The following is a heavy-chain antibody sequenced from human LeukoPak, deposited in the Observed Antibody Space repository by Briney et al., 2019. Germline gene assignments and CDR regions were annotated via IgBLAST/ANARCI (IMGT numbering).Heavy chain of an antibody. J-gene: IGHJ4*02. CDR2: ISAYNGNT. D-gene: IGHD3-22*01. Sequence: ASVKVSCKASGYTFTSYYMHWVRQAPGQGLERMGWISAYNGNTNYAQKLQGRVTMTTDTSTSTAYMELRSLRSDDTAVYYCARGTSNYYDSSGYYLFDYWGQGTLVTVSS. CDR1: GYTFTSYY. CDR3: ARGTSNYYDSSGYYLFDY. V-gene: IGHV1-18*04.